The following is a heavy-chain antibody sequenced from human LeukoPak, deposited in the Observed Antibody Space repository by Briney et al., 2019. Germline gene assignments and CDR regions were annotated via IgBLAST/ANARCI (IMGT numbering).Heavy chain of an antibody. D-gene: IGHD2-8*01. J-gene: IGHJ4*02. CDR3: ARGEGTKGHYYLDY. V-gene: IGHV3-23*01. CDR1: GFTFSSYA. CDR2: ISGSGGST. Sequence: PGGSLRLSCAASGFTFSSYAMNWVRQAPGKGLEWVSAISGSGGSTYYADSVKGRFTISRDSSKNTVYLQMNSLRDEDTAVYYCARGEGTKGHYYLDYWGQGTLVTVSS.